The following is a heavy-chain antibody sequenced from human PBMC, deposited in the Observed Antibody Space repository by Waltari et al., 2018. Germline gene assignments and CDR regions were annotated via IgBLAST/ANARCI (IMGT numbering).Heavy chain of an antibody. CDR3: ARSGLGGNYFDS. CDR2: IILGFGTT. CDR1: GDTFKGYA. Sequence: QVHLVQSGAEVRMPGSSVKVSCKASGDTFKGYAINWVRQAPGQGLEVMGGIILGFGTTDYAQRFQGRLTITADESMNTAYMELSSLRSEDTAVFYCARSGLGGNYFDSWGQGTLVRVSS. D-gene: IGHD1-1*01. J-gene: IGHJ4*02. V-gene: IGHV1-69*12.